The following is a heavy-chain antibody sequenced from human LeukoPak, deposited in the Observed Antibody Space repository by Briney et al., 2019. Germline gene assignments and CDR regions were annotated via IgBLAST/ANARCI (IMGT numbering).Heavy chain of an antibody. J-gene: IGHJ4*02. CDR2: FDPEDGET. CDR1: GYTLTELP. Sequence: GASVKVSCKVSGYTLTELPMHWVRQAPGKGLEWMGGFDPEDGETIYAQKFQGRVTMTEDTSTDTAYMELSSLRSEDTAVYYCATSQYSSGWYSLGSFDYWGQGTLVTVSS. CDR3: ATSQYSSGWYSLGSFDY. V-gene: IGHV1-24*01. D-gene: IGHD6-19*01.